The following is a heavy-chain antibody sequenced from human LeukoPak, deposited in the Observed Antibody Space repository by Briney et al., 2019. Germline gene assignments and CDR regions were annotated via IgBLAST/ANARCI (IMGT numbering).Heavy chain of an antibody. CDR1: GYRFANYW. CDR2: IHPSDSDT. Sequence: GESLKISCKGSGYRFANYWIGWVRRVPEKGLEWMGIIHPSDSDTRYSPSFQGQVTMSVDGSISSAYLHWSSLRASDSAIYYCARGGTYRYGSSDYWGQGTLVTVSS. CDR3: ARGGTYRYGSSDY. D-gene: IGHD5-18*01. J-gene: IGHJ4*02. V-gene: IGHV5-51*01.